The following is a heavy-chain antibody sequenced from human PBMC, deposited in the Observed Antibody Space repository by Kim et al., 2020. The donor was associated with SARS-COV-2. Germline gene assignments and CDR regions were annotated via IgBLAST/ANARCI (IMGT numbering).Heavy chain of an antibody. V-gene: IGHV3-30*01. Sequence: SVMGRFTISRDNSKNTLYLQMNSLIPEDTAIYYCASSTKALWYGQLYAWLDWGQGTMVTVSS. CDR3: ASSTKALWYGQLYAWLD. J-gene: IGHJ3*01. D-gene: IGHD3-10*01.